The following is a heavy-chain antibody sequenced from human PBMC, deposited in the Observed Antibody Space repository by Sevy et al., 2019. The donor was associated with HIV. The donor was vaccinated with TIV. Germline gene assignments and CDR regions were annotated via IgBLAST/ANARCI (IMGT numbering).Heavy chain of an antibody. V-gene: IGHV3-30*04. J-gene: IGHJ6*02. D-gene: IGHD3-9*01. CDR2: ISYEGRNK. CDR1: GFTLSRYA. Sequence: GGSLRLSCAASGFTLSRYAMHWVRQAPGKGLEWVALISYEGRNKFYADSVKGRFTISKDNSENTLYLQMNSLRPEEKAVYYCARDLWCSEAGLVVFYYYGMDVWGQGTTVTVSS. CDR3: ARDLWCSEAGLVVFYYYGMDV.